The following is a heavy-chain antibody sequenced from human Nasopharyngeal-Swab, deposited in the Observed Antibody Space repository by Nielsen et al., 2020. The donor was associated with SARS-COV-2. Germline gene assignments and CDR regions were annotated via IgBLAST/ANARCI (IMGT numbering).Heavy chain of an antibody. CDR2: IRSKGNSYAT. Sequence: GESLKISCAASGFTFSDSAIHWVRQASGEGLEWVGRIRSKGNSYATAYAASVKGRFTISRDDSKNTAYLQMNSLITEDTAVYYCTRCGGSCYTGKDYWGQGTLVTVSS. CDR3: TRCGGSCYTGKDY. D-gene: IGHD2-15*01. V-gene: IGHV3-73*01. J-gene: IGHJ4*02. CDR1: GFTFSDSA.